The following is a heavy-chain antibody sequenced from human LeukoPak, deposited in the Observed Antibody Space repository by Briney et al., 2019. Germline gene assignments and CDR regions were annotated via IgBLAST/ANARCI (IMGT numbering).Heavy chain of an antibody. D-gene: IGHD3-22*01. CDR3: AKHYYTSGYYGALDI. J-gene: IGHJ3*02. Sequence: GGSLRLSCAVSGFTFSHYAMSWVRQAPGTGLEWVGSLTDSGDATYYADSVKGRFTISRDNSKNTLYLQMNSLRAEDTAVYYCAKHYYTSGYYGALDIWGQGTTVTVSA. CDR2: LTDSGDAT. V-gene: IGHV3-23*01. CDR1: GFTFSHYA.